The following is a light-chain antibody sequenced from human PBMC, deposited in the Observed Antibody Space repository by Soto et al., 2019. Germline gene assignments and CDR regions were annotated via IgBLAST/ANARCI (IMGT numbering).Light chain of an antibody. CDR2: DVS. V-gene: IGLV2-23*02. CDR1: SSDVGGQNA. CDR3: CSYAGSSTVV. J-gene: IGLJ2*01. Sequence: QSALTQPASVSGSLGQSITISCTGTSSDVGGQNAVSWYQQHPGKAPKFMISDVSKRPSGVSSRFSGSKSGNTASLTISGLQAEDEADYYCCSYAGSSTVVFRGGTKLTVL.